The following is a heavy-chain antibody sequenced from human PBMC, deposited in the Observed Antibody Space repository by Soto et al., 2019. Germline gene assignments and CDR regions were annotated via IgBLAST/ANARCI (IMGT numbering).Heavy chain of an antibody. V-gene: IGHV1-18*04. CDR2: IGPNSGNT. J-gene: IGHJ1*01. D-gene: IGHD6-13*01. CDR1: HYTFTTYT. CDR3: VKDESINWYSGHFRH. Sequence: GASVKVSCKASHYTFTTYTITWVRQAPGQGLEWVGWIGPNSGNTNFAQKFQGRLSLTIDTSTSTAYMELNSLSAEDTAFYYCVKDESINWYSGHFRHWGQGTLVTVSS.